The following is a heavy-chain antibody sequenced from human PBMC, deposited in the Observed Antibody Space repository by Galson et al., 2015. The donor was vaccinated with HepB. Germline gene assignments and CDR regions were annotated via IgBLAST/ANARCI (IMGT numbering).Heavy chain of an antibody. V-gene: IGHV6-1*01. CDR2: TYYRSKRYY. CDR1: EDSVSSNSAA. CDR3: ASGRDIVTTRFDY. Sequence: CAISEDSVSSNSAAWNWIRQSPSRGLEWLGRTYYRSKRYYDYAVSVRGRVTINPDTSKNQFSLQLNSVTPEDTAVYYCASGRDIVTTRFDYWGQGTLVTVSS. J-gene: IGHJ4*02. D-gene: IGHD5-12*01.